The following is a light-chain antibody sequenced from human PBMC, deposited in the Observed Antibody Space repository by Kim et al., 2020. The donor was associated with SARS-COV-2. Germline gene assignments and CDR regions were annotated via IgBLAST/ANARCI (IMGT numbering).Light chain of an antibody. V-gene: IGLV3-1*01. CDR2: QDT. CDR3: QAWDSSSGV. J-gene: IGLJ2*01. CDR1: KLGDKY. Sequence: SVSPGQTASITCYGDKLGDKYASWYQQKPGQSPVLVIFQDTKRPSGIPERFSGSNSGNTATLTISGTQAMDEADYYCQAWDSSSGVFGGGTQLTVL.